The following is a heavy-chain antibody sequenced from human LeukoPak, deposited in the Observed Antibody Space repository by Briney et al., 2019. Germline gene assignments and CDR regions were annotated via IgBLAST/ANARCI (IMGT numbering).Heavy chain of an antibody. D-gene: IGHD1-26*01. CDR2: VRDKTNSYAT. CDR1: GFTFSDSS. Sequence: GGSLRLSCAGSGFTFSDSSMHWVRQASGKGLEWVGRVRDKTNSYATGYGESVKGRFTISRDDSKNTAYLEMSSLRVEDTAVYYCTRQRPQTGSLDYWGQGALVTVSS. V-gene: IGHV3-73*01. CDR3: TRQRPQTGSLDY. J-gene: IGHJ4*02.